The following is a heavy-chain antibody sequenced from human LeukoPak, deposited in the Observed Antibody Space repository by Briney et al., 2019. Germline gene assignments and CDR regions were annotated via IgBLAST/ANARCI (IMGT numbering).Heavy chain of an antibody. CDR2: IDAGNGNT. J-gene: IGHJ6*03. CDR3: AKRTVLTTGLGDYYSMDV. CDR1: GYTFTFYT. V-gene: IGHV1-3*01. D-gene: IGHD1-14*01. Sequence: GASVKVSCKASGYTFTFYTMHWVRQAPGQRLEWMGWIDAGNGNTKYSQKFQGRVSITRDTSASTAYMELSSLRAEATAVYYCAKRTVLTTGLGDYYSMDVWGKGTTVTVSS.